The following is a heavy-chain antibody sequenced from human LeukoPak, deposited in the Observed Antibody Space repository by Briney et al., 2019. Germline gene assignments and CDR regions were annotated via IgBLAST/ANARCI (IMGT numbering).Heavy chain of an antibody. CDR1: GFTFSSYA. CDR2: ISSNGGST. V-gene: IGHV3-64*01. D-gene: IGHD6-13*01. J-gene: IGHJ4*02. Sequence: GGSLRLSCAASGFTFSSYAMHWVRQAPGKGLEYVSAISSNGGSTYYANSVKGRFTISRDNSKNTLYLQMGSLRAEDMAVYYCAREDRYSSSWDYWGQGTLVTVSS. CDR3: AREDRYSSSWDY.